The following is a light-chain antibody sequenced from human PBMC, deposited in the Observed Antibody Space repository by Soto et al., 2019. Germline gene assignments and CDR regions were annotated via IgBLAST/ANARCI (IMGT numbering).Light chain of an antibody. CDR2: DAS. CDR1: QSVRSS. J-gene: IGKJ1*01. CDR3: QQRSNWPGT. Sequence: EIVLTQSPATVSLSAGERATLSCMATQSVRSSLAWYQQQPGQAPRLLIYDASNRATGIPARFSGSGSGTDFTLTISSLEPKDFAVYYCQQRSNWPGTFGQGTKVDIK. V-gene: IGKV3-11*01.